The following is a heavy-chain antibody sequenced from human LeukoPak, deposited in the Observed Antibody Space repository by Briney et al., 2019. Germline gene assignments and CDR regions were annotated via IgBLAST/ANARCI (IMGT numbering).Heavy chain of an antibody. J-gene: IGHJ3*02. Sequence: GGSLRLPCAASGFTFSDYYMSWIRQAPGKGLEWVSYISGRGSSMYYADPVKGRFTISRDNAKNSLYLQMNNLRVEDTALYYCARLEAVAGSDDAFDIWGQGTMVTVSS. D-gene: IGHD6-19*01. V-gene: IGHV3-11*01. CDR2: ISGRGSSM. CDR1: GFTFSDYY. CDR3: ARLEAVAGSDDAFDI.